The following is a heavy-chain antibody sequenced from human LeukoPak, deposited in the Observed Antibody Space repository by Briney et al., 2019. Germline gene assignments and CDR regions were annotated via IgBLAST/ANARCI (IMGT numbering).Heavy chain of an antibody. CDR3: ARAGGNKKDYYYGMDV. Sequence: TGGSLRLSCAASGFTFSSYDMHWVRQATGKGLEWVSAIGTAGDTYYPGSVKGRFTISRESAKNSLYLQMNSLRAGDTAVYYCARAGGNKKDYYYGMDVWGQGTTVTVSS. CDR1: GFTFSSYD. CDR2: IGTAGDT. D-gene: IGHD4-23*01. V-gene: IGHV3-13*01. J-gene: IGHJ6*02.